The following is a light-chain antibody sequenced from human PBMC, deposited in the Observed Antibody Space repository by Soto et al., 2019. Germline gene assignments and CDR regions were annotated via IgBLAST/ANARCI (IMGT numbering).Light chain of an antibody. CDR2: DVT. V-gene: IGLV2-11*01. Sequence: QSALTQPRSVSGSPGQSVTISCTGTSSDVGDYNYVSWYQQYPGKAPKLMIYDVTKRPSGVPDRFSGSKSGNTASLTISGLQAEDEADYYCCSYAGSYTFYAFGTGTKLTVL. CDR1: SSDVGDYNY. J-gene: IGLJ1*01. CDR3: CSYAGSYTFYA.